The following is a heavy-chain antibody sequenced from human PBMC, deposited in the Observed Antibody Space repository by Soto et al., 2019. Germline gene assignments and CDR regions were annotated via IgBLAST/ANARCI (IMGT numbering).Heavy chain of an antibody. CDR3: AKELEVAARGITMVRGGPDDY. V-gene: IGHV3-30*18. J-gene: IGHJ4*02. CDR2: ISYDGSNK. Sequence: GGSLRLSCAASGFTFSSYGMHWVRQAPGKGLEWVAVISYDGSNKYYADSVKGRFTISRDNSKNTLYLQMNSLRAEDTAVYYCAKELEVAARGITMVRGGPDDYWGQGTLVTVSS. CDR1: GFTFSSYG. D-gene: IGHD3-10*01.